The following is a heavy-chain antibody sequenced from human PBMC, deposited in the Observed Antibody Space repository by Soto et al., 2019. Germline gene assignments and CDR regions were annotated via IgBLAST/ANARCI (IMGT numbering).Heavy chain of an antibody. Sequence: SETLSLTCAVYGGSFSGYYWSWIRQPPGKGLEWIGEINHGGSTNYNPSLKSRVTISVDTSKNQFSLKLSSVTAADTAVYYCARVRATVTSHDAFDVWGQGTMVTVSS. CDR1: GGSFSGYY. CDR2: INHGGST. V-gene: IGHV4-34*01. J-gene: IGHJ3*01. D-gene: IGHD4-17*01. CDR3: ARVRATVTSHDAFDV.